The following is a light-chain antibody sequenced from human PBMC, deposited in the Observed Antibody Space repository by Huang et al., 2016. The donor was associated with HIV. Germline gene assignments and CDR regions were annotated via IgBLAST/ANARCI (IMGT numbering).Light chain of an antibody. Sequence: ERVMTQSPGTLSVSPGERATLSCRASQTMNTNVAWYQQKPGQAPRLLIYGSSTRATGIPARFSGSGSGTEFTLTISSLQSEDFAVYYCQQYNNWPGTFGQGTKLEIK. CDR1: QTMNTN. CDR3: QQYNNWPGT. J-gene: IGKJ2*01. CDR2: GSS. V-gene: IGKV3-15*01.